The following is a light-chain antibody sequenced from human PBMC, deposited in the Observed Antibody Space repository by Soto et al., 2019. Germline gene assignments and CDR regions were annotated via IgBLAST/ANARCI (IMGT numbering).Light chain of an antibody. Sequence: SYELTQPPSASVAPGQTASISCGGNNIGIKDVYWYQQQPGQAPVLVIYDNRDRPSGIPERFSGSNSGNTATLTISRVEAGDEADYYCQVWDTSSDHPVFGGGTKLTVL. CDR2: DNR. CDR3: QVWDTSSDHPV. J-gene: IGLJ2*01. V-gene: IGLV3-21*01. CDR1: NIGIKD.